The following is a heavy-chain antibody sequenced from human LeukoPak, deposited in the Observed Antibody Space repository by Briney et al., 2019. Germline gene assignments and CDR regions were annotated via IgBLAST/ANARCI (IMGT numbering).Heavy chain of an antibody. V-gene: IGHV4-38-2*01. J-gene: IGHJ6*03. CDR2: IYYSGTT. CDR3: ARPGHSYYYMDV. Sequence: PSETLSLTCAVSGYSISSGYYWGWIRQPPGKGLEWIGTIYYSGTTYYNPSLKSRVPISADTSKNHFSLKLSSVTAADTAVYYCARPGHSYYYMDVWGKGTTVTVSS. D-gene: IGHD1-1*01. CDR1: GYSISSGYY.